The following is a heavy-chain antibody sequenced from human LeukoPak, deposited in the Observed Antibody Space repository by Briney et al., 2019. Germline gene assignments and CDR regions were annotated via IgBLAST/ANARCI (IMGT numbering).Heavy chain of an antibody. Sequence: GGSLRLSCAASGFTFSSYAMSWVRQAPGKGLEWVSAISGSGGSTYYADSVKGRFTISRDNSKNTLYLQMNSLRAEDTAAYYCAKHVSAGYYYDSSGLHHWGQGTLVTVSS. D-gene: IGHD3-22*01. J-gene: IGHJ5*02. V-gene: IGHV3-23*01. CDR3: AKHVSAGYYYDSSGLHH. CDR2: ISGSGGST. CDR1: GFTFSSYA.